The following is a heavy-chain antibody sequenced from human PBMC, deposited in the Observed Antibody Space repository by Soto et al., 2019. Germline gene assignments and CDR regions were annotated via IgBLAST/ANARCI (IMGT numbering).Heavy chain of an antibody. CDR3: ARGEDIVVVVADYYYYGMDV. V-gene: IGHV1-18*01. CDR2: ISAYNGNT. J-gene: IGHJ6*02. CDR1: GYTFTSYG. Sequence: GASVKVSCNASGYTFTSYGISLVRQAPGQGLEWMGWISAYNGNTNYAQKLQGRVTMTTDTSTSTAYMELRSLGSDDTAVYYCARGEDIVVVVADYYYYGMDVWGQGTTVTAP. D-gene: IGHD2-15*01.